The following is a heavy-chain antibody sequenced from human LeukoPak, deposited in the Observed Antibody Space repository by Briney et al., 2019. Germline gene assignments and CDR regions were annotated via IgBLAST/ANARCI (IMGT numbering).Heavy chain of an antibody. J-gene: IGHJ4*02. V-gene: IGHV1-69*04. CDR2: IIPILGIA. CDR1: GYTFTGYY. Sequence: ASVKVSCKASGYTFTGYYMHWVRQAPGQGLEWMGRIIPILGIANYAQKFQGRVTITADKSTSTAYMELSSLRSEDTAVYYCARDTLPLDYWGQGTLVTVSS. CDR3: ARDTLPLDY. D-gene: IGHD1-26*01.